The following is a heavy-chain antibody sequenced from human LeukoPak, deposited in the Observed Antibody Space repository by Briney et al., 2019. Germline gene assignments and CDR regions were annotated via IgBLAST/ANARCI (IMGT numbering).Heavy chain of an antibody. V-gene: IGHV3-23*01. CDR1: GFTFSSYA. Sequence: GGSLRLSCAASGFTFSSYAMSWVHQAPGKGLEWVSAISGSGGSTYYADSVKGRFTISRDNSKNTLYLQMNSLRAEDTAVYYCAKAEGVYYDILTGYSYYFDYWGQGTLVTVSS. J-gene: IGHJ4*02. CDR2: ISGSGGST. CDR3: AKAEGVYYDILTGYSYYFDY. D-gene: IGHD3-9*01.